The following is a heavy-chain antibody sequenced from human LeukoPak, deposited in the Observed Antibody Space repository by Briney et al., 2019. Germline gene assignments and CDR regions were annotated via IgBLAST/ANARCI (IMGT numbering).Heavy chain of an antibody. CDR2: INHSGST. CDR3: ARGYNWFDP. CDR1: GVSFSGYY. Sequence: SETLSLTCTVSGVSFSGYYWSWIRQPPGKGLEWIGEINHSGSTNYNPSLKSRVTISVDTSKNQFSLKLSSVTAADTAVYYCARGYNWFDPWGQGTLVTVSS. J-gene: IGHJ5*02. V-gene: IGHV4-34*01.